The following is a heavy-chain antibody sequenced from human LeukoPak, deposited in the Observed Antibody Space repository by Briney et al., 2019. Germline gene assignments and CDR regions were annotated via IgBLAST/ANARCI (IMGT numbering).Heavy chain of an antibody. J-gene: IGHJ5*02. V-gene: IGHV3-7*01. CDR3: ARDDYSSTSCYHNWFDP. CDR1: GFTFSSYW. D-gene: IGHD2-2*01. Sequence: GGSLRLSCAADGFTFSSYWMSWVRPAPGKGLGWVANIKEDGSEKYYVDSLKGRFTVSRDNAKNSLYLQMSSLRAEDTAVYYCARDDYSSTSCYHNWFDPWGQGTPVTVSS. CDR2: IKEDGSEK.